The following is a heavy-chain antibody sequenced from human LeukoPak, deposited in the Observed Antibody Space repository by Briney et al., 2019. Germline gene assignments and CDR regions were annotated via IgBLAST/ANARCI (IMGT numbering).Heavy chain of an antibody. D-gene: IGHD2-15*01. V-gene: IGHV4-59*01. Sequence: PSETLSLTCSVSGGSISGYYWAWIRQPPGEGLQWIGDISYSGSTTYNPSLKSRVIIDVDTSNNQFSLRLTSVSAADTAVYYCARGLTRREIARLYYFDNWAPGTLVTVSS. J-gene: IGHJ4*02. CDR3: ARGLTRREIARLYYFDN. CDR1: GGSISGYY. CDR2: ISYSGST.